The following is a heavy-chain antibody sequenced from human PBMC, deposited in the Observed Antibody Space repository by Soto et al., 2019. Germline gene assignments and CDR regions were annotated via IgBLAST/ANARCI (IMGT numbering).Heavy chain of an antibody. CDR2: ISWNSGGI. V-gene: IGHV3-9*01. Sequence: EVQLVESGGGLVQPGRSLRLSCAASGFTFDDYAMHWVRQAPGKGLEWVSGISWNSGGIGYADSVKGRFTISRDNAKNSLYLQMNSLRAEDTALYYCAKDRDYNDIVANGGAFDIWGQGTMVTVSS. J-gene: IGHJ3*02. CDR1: GFTFDDYA. D-gene: IGHD5-12*01. CDR3: AKDRDYNDIVANGGAFDI.